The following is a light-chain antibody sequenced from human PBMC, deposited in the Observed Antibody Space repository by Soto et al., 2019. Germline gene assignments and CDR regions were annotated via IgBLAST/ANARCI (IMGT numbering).Light chain of an antibody. CDR2: GTS. Sequence: EIVLTQSPGTLSLSPGERATFSCRASQSVNSNYLAWYQQRPGLAPRLLIYGTSNRPTGIPDRFSGSGSGTDFTLTISRLEPEDFAVYYCQRYGSSPLYTFGQGTKLEIK. CDR3: QRYGSSPLYT. V-gene: IGKV3-20*01. CDR1: QSVNSNY. J-gene: IGKJ2*01.